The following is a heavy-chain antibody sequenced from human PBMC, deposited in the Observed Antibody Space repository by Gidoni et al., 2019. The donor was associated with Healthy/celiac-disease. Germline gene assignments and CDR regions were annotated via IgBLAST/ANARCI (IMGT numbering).Heavy chain of an antibody. J-gene: IGHJ5*02. CDR2: ISGSGGST. V-gene: IGHV3-23*01. Sequence: EVQLLESGGGLVQPGGSLSLSCAASGFTFSSHAMSWVRQAPGKGLGWVSAISGSGGSTYYADSVKGRFTISRDNSKNTLYLQMNSLRAEDTAVYYCAKDRNIVVVAGDWFDPWGQGTLVTVSS. CDR3: AKDRNIVVVAGDWFDP. D-gene: IGHD2-15*01. CDR1: GFTFSSHA.